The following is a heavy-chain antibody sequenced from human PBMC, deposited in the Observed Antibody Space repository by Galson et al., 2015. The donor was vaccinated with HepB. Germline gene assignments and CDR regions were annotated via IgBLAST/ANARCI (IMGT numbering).Heavy chain of an antibody. CDR2: ISHDSVTK. Sequence: SLRLSCAASGFSFSDSYMSWIRQAPGKGPEWVSYISHDSVTKYFADSVKGRFAISRDNAKNSLFLQMNSLRVEDTAVYYCGRSAGWIGPWGQGTLVIVSS. CDR3: GRSAGWIGP. V-gene: IGHV3-11*01. J-gene: IGHJ5*02. CDR1: GFSFSDSY. D-gene: IGHD3-10*01.